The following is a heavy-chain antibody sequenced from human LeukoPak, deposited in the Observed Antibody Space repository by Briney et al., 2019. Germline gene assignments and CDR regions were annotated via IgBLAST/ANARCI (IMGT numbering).Heavy chain of an antibody. Sequence: PGGSLRLSCAASGFVFENYAMTWVRQAPGKGLEWVSGINWNAGSIGYADSVKGRFTISRDNAKNSLYLQMHSLRAEDTALYYCARGMTSVTTDAFGIWGQGTRVTVSS. J-gene: IGHJ3*02. CDR3: ARGMTSVTTDAFGI. V-gene: IGHV3-20*04. CDR2: INWNAGSI. CDR1: GFVFENYA. D-gene: IGHD4-17*01.